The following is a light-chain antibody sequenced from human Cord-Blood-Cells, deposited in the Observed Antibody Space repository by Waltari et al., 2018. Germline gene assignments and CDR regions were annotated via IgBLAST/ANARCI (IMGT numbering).Light chain of an antibody. CDR1: CCDVGSYNL. Sequence: QSALTQPASVSGSPGQSLTISCTGTCCDVGSYNLVSWYQQHPGKAPKLMIYEGSKRPSGVSNRFSGSKSGNTASLTISGLQAEDEADYYCCSYAGSSTWVFGGGTKLTVL. V-gene: IGLV2-23*01. CDR2: EGS. J-gene: IGLJ3*02. CDR3: CSYAGSSTWV.